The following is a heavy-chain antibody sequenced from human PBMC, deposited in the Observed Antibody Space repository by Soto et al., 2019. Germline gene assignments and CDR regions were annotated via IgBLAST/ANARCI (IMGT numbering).Heavy chain of an antibody. CDR3: ARSQGSSTSLEIYYYCCYGMDV. V-gene: IGHV1-69*01. CDR2: IIPISETT. D-gene: IGHD2-2*01. J-gene: IGHJ6*02. CDR1: GGTFSSYA. Sequence: QVQLVQSGAEVKKPGSSVKVSCKASGGTFSSYAISWVRQAPGQGLEWMGGIIPISETTNYEQEFQGRVTITADESKSTAYMELSSLRSEATAVYYCARSQGSSTSLEIYYYCCYGMDVWGQGTTVTVSS.